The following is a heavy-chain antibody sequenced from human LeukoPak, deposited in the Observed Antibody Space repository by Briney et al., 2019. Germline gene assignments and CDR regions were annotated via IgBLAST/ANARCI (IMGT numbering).Heavy chain of an antibody. J-gene: IGHJ4*02. D-gene: IGHD1-26*01. CDR2: INDDGTFT. V-gene: IGHV3-74*01. CDR3: AKDYGTSGSYADY. CDR1: GFTFRNYW. Sequence: GGSLRLSCAASGFTFRNYWMHWVRQVPGKGLVWVSRINDDGTFTTYADSVKGRFTISRDNAKNTLYLQMNSLRAEDTAVYYCAKDYGTSGSYADYWGQGTLVTVSS.